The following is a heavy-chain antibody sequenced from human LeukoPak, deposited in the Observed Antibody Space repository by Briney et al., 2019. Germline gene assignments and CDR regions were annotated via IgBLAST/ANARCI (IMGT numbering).Heavy chain of an antibody. D-gene: IGHD3-10*01. V-gene: IGHV3-23*01. CDR1: GFTFSNYA. Sequence: GGSLRLSCAASGFTFSNYAMGWVRQAPGKGLEWVSAISVSGGSTYYADSVKGRFTISRDNSKNTLYLQINSLRAEDTAVYYCAKKYGSGSYQYMDVWGKGTTVTVSS. CDR2: ISVSGGST. J-gene: IGHJ6*03. CDR3: AKKYGSGSYQYMDV.